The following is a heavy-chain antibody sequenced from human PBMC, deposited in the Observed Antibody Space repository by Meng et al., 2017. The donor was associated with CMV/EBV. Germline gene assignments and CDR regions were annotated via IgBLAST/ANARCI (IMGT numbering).Heavy chain of an antibody. Sequence: QASGRGLEWVSTITTTGTSTYYADSVKGRFTISRDNSKNTLYLQMNSLRAEDTAVYYCAKDLWGDGYRYFDYWGQGTLVTVSS. CDR2: ITTTGTST. J-gene: IGHJ4*02. CDR3: AKDLWGDGYRYFDY. V-gene: IGHV3-23*01. D-gene: IGHD5-24*01.